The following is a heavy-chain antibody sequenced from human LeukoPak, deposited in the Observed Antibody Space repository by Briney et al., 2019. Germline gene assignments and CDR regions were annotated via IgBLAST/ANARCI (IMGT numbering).Heavy chain of an antibody. D-gene: IGHD7-27*01. Sequence: SQALSLTCAISVDNLSSNSASFKWIRQSPSRGLEWLGRTYDRSKKYNDYADSVKSRNTITPDTYTDLFSLQLNYVTPEDRAVYYCARGVIGDRRYFDYWGQGKLVSVSS. J-gene: IGHJ4*02. CDR1: VDNLSSNSAS. V-gene: IGHV6-1*01. CDR3: ARGVIGDRRYFDY. CDR2: TYDRSKKYN.